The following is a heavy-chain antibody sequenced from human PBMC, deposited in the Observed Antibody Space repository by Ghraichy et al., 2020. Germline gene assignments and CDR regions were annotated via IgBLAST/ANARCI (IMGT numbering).Heavy chain of an antibody. Sequence: GESLNISCAASGFTFSSYGMHWVRQAPGKGLEWVAVIWYDGSNKYYADSVKGRFTISRDNSKNTLYLQMNSLRAEDTAVYYCARDIWFGELLYFDYWGQGTLVTVSS. CDR3: ARDIWFGELLYFDY. V-gene: IGHV3-33*01. CDR2: IWYDGSNK. CDR1: GFTFSSYG. J-gene: IGHJ4*02. D-gene: IGHD3-10*01.